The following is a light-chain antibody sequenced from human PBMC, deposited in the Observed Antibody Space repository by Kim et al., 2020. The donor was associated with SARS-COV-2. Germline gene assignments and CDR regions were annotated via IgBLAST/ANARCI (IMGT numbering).Light chain of an antibody. CDR3: CSYAGSYKGV. Sequence: GKSVTSACTGSSSDGGGENYVSWYQQHPGKAPKLMIYDVSKRPSGVPDRFSGSKSGNTASLTISGLQAEDEADYYCCSYAGSYKGVFGGGTQLTVL. CDR1: SSDGGGENY. V-gene: IGLV2-11*01. CDR2: DVS. J-gene: IGLJ2*01.